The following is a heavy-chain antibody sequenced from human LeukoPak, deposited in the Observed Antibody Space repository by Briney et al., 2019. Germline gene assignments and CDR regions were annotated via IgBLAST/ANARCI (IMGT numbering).Heavy chain of an antibody. V-gene: IGHV4-34*01. CDR2: INHSGST. J-gene: IGHJ4*02. CDR3: ARGSKRYYDILTGYDY. CDR1: GVSFSGYY. D-gene: IGHD3-9*01. Sequence: SETPSLTCAVYGVSFSGYYWSWIRQPPGKGLEWIGEINHSGSTNYNPSLKSRVTISVDTSKNQFSLKLSSVTAADTAVYYCARGSKRYYDILTGYDYWGQGTLVTVSS.